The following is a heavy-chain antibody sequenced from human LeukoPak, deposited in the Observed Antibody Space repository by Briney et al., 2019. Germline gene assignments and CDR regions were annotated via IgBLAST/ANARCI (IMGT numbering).Heavy chain of an antibody. V-gene: IGHV3-23*01. J-gene: IGHJ1*01. D-gene: IGHD2-15*01. CDR2: ISGSGGST. CDR3: AKMEGYCSGGSCYAEYFQH. Sequence: GGSLRLSCAASGFTFSSYAMSWVRQAPGKGLEWVSAISGSGGSTYYADSVKGRFTISRDNSKNTLYLQMNSLRAEDTAVYYCAKMEGYCSGGSCYAEYFQHWGQGALVTVSS. CDR1: GFTFSSYA.